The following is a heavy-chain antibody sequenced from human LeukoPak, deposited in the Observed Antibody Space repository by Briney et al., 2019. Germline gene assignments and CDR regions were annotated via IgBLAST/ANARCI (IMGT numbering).Heavy chain of an antibody. Sequence: SETPSLTCTVSGGSISGYYWSWIRQPPGKGLEWIGYIYYRGSTNYNPSLKSRVTISVDTSKNQFSLKLSSVTAADTAVYYCARADYDSSAYYYNFDCWGQGTLVTVSS. D-gene: IGHD3-22*01. CDR3: ARADYDSSAYYYNFDC. V-gene: IGHV4-59*01. J-gene: IGHJ4*02. CDR1: GGSISGYY. CDR2: IYYRGST.